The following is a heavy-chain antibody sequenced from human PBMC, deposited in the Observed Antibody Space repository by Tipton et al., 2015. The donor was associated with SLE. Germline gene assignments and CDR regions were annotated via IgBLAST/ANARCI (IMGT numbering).Heavy chain of an antibody. J-gene: IGHJ3*02. CDR1: GGSFSGYY. V-gene: IGHV4-34*01. CDR2: ISDSEIT. D-gene: IGHD3-10*01. Sequence: TLSLTCAVYGGSFSGYYWSWIRQPPGKGLEWIGEISDSEITDYNPSLKSRVNISADTSKNQFSLKLSSVTAADTAVYYCATAGGSGSNDAFDIWGQGTMVTVSS. CDR3: ATAGGSGSNDAFDI.